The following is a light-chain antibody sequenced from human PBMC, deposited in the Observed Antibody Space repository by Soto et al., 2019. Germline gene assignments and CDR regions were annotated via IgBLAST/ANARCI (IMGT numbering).Light chain of an antibody. CDR2: RRD. CDR1: SSNIRSST. V-gene: IGLV1-44*01. Sequence: AALTMPLLASGTLGRRGTISCTGSSSNIRSSTVNWHQHLPRTAPRPPTYRRDQRPSGVPHRSSGSKSGTSASLDISGLQSEDEADYYCAAWDDSLNGRVFGTGTKVTVL. CDR3: AAWDDSLNGRV. J-gene: IGLJ1*01.